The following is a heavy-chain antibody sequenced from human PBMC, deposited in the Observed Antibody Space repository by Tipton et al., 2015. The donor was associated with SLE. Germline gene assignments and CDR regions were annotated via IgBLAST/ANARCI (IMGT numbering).Heavy chain of an antibody. Sequence: LRLSCAASGFTFSSYSMNWVRQAPGKGLEWVSYISSSSSTIYYADSVKGRFTISRDNAKNSLYLQMNSLRAEDTAVYYCARDLRGIAAAGSLWYFDLWGRGTLVTVSS. J-gene: IGHJ2*01. CDR1: GFTFSSYS. D-gene: IGHD6-13*01. CDR3: ARDLRGIAAAGSLWYFDL. V-gene: IGHV3-48*01. CDR2: ISSSSSTI.